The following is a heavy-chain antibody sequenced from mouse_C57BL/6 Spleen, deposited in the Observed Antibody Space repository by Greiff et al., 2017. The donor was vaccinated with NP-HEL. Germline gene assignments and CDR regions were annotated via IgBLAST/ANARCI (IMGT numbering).Heavy chain of an antibody. D-gene: IGHD1-1*01. J-gene: IGHJ2*01. CDR3: ARDYGGFDY. CDR1: GYTFTSYW. V-gene: IGHV1-64*01. CDR2: IHPNSGST. Sequence: QVQLKESGTVLARPGASVKMSCKTSGYTFTSYWMHWVKQRPGQGLEWIGMIHPNSGSTNYNEKFKSKATLTVDKSSSTAYMQLSSLTSEDSAVYYCARDYGGFDYWGQGTTLTVSS.